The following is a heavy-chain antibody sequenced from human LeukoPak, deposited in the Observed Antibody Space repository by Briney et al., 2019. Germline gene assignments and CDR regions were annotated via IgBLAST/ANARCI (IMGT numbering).Heavy chain of an antibody. V-gene: IGHV5-51*01. Sequence: PGESLKISGQGSGSSFTNYWIGWVRQLPGKGREWMGIIYPGDSDTRYSPSFQGQVTISADKSIRTAYLQWSSLKASDTAIYYCARHDHYYAMDVWGQGTTVTVS. CDR2: IYPGDSDT. CDR3: ARHDHYYAMDV. CDR1: GSSFTNYW. J-gene: IGHJ6*02.